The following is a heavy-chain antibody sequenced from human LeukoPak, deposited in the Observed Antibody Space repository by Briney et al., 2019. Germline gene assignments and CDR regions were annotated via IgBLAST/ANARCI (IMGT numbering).Heavy chain of an antibody. D-gene: IGHD2-2*01. CDR2: ISGSGITT. CDR3: AKFTSWSKYYFDY. V-gene: IGHV3-23*01. Sequence: GGSLRLSCAASGFTFSSYSMNWVRQAPGKGLEWVLAISGSGITTYYADSVKGRFTISRDNSKNTLYLQMNSLRAEDTAVYYCAKFTSWSKYYFDYWGQGSLVTVSS. J-gene: IGHJ4*02. CDR1: GFTFSSYS.